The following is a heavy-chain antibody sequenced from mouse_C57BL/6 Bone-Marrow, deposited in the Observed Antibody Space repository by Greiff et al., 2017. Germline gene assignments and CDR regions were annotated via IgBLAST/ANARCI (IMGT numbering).Heavy chain of an antibody. Sequence: QVHVKQPGAELVRPGSSVKLSCKASGYTFTSYWMDWVKQRPGQGLEWIGNIYPSDSETHYNQKFKDKATLTVDKSSSTAYMELRSLTSEDSAVYYCARRWLGMDYWGQGTSVTVSS. CDR1: GYTFTSYW. CDR3: ARRWLGMDY. D-gene: IGHD1-1*02. CDR2: IYPSDSET. J-gene: IGHJ4*01. V-gene: IGHV1-61*01.